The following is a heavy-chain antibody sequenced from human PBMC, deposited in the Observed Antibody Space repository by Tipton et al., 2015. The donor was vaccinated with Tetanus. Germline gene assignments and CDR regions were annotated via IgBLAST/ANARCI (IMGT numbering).Heavy chain of an antibody. D-gene: IGHD6-13*01. CDR1: GFTVSSNY. CDR3: ARDPGIAAAGLDYYCGMDV. V-gene: IGHV3-53*01. Sequence: SLRLSCAASGFTVSSNYMSWVRQAPGKGLEWVSVIYSGGSTYYADSVKGRFTISRDNSKNTLYLHMHSLRAEDTAVYYCARDPGIAAAGLDYYCGMDVWGQGPTFTDSS. CDR2: IYSGGST. J-gene: IGHJ6*01.